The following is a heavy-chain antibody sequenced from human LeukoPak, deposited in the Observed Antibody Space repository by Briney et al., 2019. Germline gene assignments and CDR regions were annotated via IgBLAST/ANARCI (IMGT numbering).Heavy chain of an antibody. CDR2: INHSGST. CDR3: ARGGWLQTLNY. V-gene: IGHV4-34*01. J-gene: IGHJ4*02. Sequence: SETLSLTCADYGGSFRGYYWSWIRQPPGKGLEWIGEINHSGSTNYNPSLKSRVTISVDTSKNQFSLKLSSVTAADTAVYYCARGGWLQTLNYWGQGTLVTVSS. D-gene: IGHD5-12*01. CDR1: GGSFRGYY.